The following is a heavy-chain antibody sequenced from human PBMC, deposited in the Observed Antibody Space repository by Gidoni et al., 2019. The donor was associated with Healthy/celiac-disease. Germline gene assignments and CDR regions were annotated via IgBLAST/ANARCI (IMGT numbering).Heavy chain of an antibody. J-gene: IGHJ4*02. D-gene: IGHD2-15*01. V-gene: IGHV4-59*01. CDR3: ARGMVGKAPGDYFDY. CDR1: GGSISSYY. CDR2: IYYSGST. Sequence: QVQLQESGPGLVKPSETLSLTCTVSGGSISSYYWSWIRQPPGKGLEWIGYIYYSGSTNYNPSLKSRVTISVDTSKNQFSLKLSSVTAADTAVYYCARGMVGKAPGDYFDYWGQGTLVTVSS.